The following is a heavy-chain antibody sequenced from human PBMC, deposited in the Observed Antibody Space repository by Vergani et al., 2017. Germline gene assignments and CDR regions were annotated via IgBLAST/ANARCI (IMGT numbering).Heavy chain of an antibody. D-gene: IGHD1-1*01. Sequence: QVQLVESGGGVVQPGRSLRLSCAASGFTFSSYGMHWVRQAPGKGLEWVAVISYDGSNKYYADSVKGRFTISRDNSKNTLYLQMNSLRAEDTAVYYCAKVAXGTTRYYYYYYMDVWGKGTTVTVSS. CDR1: GFTFSSYG. CDR3: AKVAXGTTRYYYYYYMDV. J-gene: IGHJ6*03. V-gene: IGHV3-30*18. CDR2: ISYDGSNK.